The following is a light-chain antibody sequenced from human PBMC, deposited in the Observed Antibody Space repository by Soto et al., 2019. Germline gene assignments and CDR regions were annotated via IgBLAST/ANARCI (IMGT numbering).Light chain of an antibody. Sequence: QSALTQPPSGSAAPVQSVTISFTGTSTDCVSYKRGSSYPQPPRTAHRSLIYEASIRPSGVPDRFSGSKSGNTASLPIYGLQAADEAQYYCSLYTSENTSGLGTATTLTVL. CDR2: EAS. CDR1: STDCVSYKR. J-gene: IGLJ1*01. CDR3: SLYTSENTSG. V-gene: IGLV2-18*01.